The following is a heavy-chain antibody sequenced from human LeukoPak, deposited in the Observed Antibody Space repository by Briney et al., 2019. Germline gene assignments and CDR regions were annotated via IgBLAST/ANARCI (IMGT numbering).Heavy chain of an antibody. J-gene: IGHJ4*02. Sequence: GGSLRLSCAASGFTFSSYSMNWVRQAPGKGLEWVSSISSSSSYIYYADSAKGRFTISRDNAKNSLYLQMNSLRAEDTAVYYCARDFGYKQLTPFDYWGQGTLVTVSS. CDR2: ISSSSSYI. CDR1: GFTFSSYS. D-gene: IGHD6-13*01. V-gene: IGHV3-21*01. CDR3: ARDFGYKQLTPFDY.